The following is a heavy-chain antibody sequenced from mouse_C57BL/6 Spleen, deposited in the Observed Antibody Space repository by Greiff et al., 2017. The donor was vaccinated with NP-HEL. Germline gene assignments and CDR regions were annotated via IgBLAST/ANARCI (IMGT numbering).Heavy chain of an antibody. CDR2: IDPENGDT. CDR3: TTWGRLSY. Sequence: VQLKQSGAELVRPGASVKLSCTASGFNIKDDYMHWVKQRPEQGLEWIGWIDPENGDTEYASKFQGKATITADTSSNTAYLQLSSLTSEDTAVYYCTTWGRLSYWGQGTLVTVSA. D-gene: IGHD2-12*01. V-gene: IGHV14-4*01. J-gene: IGHJ3*01. CDR1: GFNIKDDY.